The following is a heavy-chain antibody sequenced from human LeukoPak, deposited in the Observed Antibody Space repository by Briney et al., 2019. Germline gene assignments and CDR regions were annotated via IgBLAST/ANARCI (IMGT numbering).Heavy chain of an antibody. CDR2: IYDGGNT. Sequence: SQTLSLTCSVSGASISSGDYYWSWIRQPPGKGLEWIGYIYDGGNTYYNPSLKSRVTISVDTSKNQFSLRLRSVTAADTAVYYCVKQWLRNAFDLWGQGTMVTASS. D-gene: IGHD3-22*01. V-gene: IGHV4-30-4*01. J-gene: IGHJ3*01. CDR3: VKQWLRNAFDL. CDR1: GASISSGDYY.